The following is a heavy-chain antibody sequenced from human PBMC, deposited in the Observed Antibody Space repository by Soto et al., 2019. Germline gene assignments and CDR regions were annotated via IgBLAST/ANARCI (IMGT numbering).Heavy chain of an antibody. CDR2: IIPLFGTT. CDR1: GGTFSTYP. D-gene: IGHD6-13*01. J-gene: IGHJ5*02. CDR3: ARGATHGSSWYFWFDP. V-gene: IGHV1-69*01. Sequence: QVQLVQSGAEVRMPGSSVKVSCKASGGTFSTYPINWVRQAPGQGLEWMGGIIPLFGTTNYAQKFKGRLTFTADESTSTAYMELSSLRAEDAAVYYCARGATHGSSWYFWFDPWGQGTLVTVSS.